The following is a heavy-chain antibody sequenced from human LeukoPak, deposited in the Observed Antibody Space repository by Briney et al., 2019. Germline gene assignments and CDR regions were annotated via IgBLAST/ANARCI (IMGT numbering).Heavy chain of an antibody. CDR2: ICGSGGVT. D-gene: IGHD2-15*01. V-gene: IGHV3-23*01. Sequence: PRGSPRLSCAASGFTLCSYAMSWGSQAPREGLWRVSAICGSGGVTYYAYSVKGRFTISRDNSKNTLYLQMTSLRAEDTAVYYCAKPEGEVVTPYDAFDIWGQGTMVTVSS. J-gene: IGHJ3*02. CDR3: AKPEGEVVTPYDAFDI. CDR1: GFTLCSYA.